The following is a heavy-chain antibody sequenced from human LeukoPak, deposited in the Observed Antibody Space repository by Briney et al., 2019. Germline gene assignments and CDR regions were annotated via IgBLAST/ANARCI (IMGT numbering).Heavy chain of an antibody. V-gene: IGHV4-59*08. CDR2: VYYSGST. Sequence: SETLSLTCTVSGGSISSYYWSWIRRPPEKGLEWIGYVYYSGSTKYNPSLKSRVSISVDTSDNHFSLKLTSVTAADTAVYYCATFSDYGGNFFEYWGQGTLVTASS. D-gene: IGHD4-23*01. J-gene: IGHJ4*02. CDR3: ATFSDYGGNFFEY. CDR1: GGSISSYY.